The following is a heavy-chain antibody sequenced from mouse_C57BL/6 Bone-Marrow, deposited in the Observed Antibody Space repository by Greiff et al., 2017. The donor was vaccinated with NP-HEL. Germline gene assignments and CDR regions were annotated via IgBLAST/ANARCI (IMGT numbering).Heavy chain of an antibody. Sequence: EVHLVESGPGLAKPSQTLSLTCSVTGYSITSDYWHWIRKFPGNKLEYMGYISYSGSTYYNPSLKSRISITRDTSKNQYYLQLNSVTTEDTATYDCARQLRLRDWGQGTLVTVSA. J-gene: IGHJ3*01. CDR3: ARQLRLRD. CDR2: ISYSGST. CDR1: GYSITSDY. V-gene: IGHV3-8*01. D-gene: IGHD3-2*02.